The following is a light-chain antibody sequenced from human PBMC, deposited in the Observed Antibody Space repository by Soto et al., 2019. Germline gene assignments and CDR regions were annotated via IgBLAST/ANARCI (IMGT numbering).Light chain of an antibody. V-gene: IGKV1-5*03. CDR3: QQYNSYSYT. CDR2: KAS. Sequence: DIQMTQSPSTLSASVGDRVTITCRASQSISSWLAWYQQKPGKAPKLLIYKASSLESGVPSRFSGSGSGTEFTLTISSLQPDDFATYYCQQYNSYSYTFGLGTKLEIK. CDR1: QSISSW. J-gene: IGKJ2*01.